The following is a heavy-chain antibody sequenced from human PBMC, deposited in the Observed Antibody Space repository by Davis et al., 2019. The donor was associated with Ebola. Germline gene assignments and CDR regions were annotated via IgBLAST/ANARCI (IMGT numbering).Heavy chain of an antibody. D-gene: IGHD6-19*01. J-gene: IGHJ3*01. CDR3: AKDTSNVWFDV. Sequence: GESLKISCAASRVTSTTNWIHWVRQAPGKGLVWVSRINPDGTKTGYADSVKGRFTISRDNSKNTLHLQMNSLRVEDTAIYYCAKDTSNVWFDVWGQGTMVTVSS. CDR2: INPDGTKT. CDR1: RVTSTTNW. V-gene: IGHV3-74*01.